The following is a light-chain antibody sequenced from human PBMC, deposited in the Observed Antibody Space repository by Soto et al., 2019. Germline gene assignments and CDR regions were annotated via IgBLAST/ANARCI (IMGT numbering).Light chain of an antibody. CDR1: GSNSGAPYD. CDR3: QSYDSSLSGYV. Sequence: QSVLTQPPSLSGAPGQRVTISCTGSGSNSGAPYDVHWYQHLPGTAPKLLIYGSTNRPSGVPGRFSGSKSGTSASLAITGLQAEDEADYYCQSYDSSLSGYVFGAGTKLTVL. V-gene: IGLV1-40*01. J-gene: IGLJ1*01. CDR2: GST.